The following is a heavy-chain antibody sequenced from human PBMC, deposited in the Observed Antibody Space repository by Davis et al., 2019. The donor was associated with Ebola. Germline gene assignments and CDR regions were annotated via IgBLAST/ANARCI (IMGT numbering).Heavy chain of an antibody. CDR2: ISRDGSIT. CDR3: TRDAGAVTDFDF. CDR1: GLTFSSST. Sequence: GSLKISCAVSGLTFSSSTMHWVRQAPGKGLEWVAVISRDGSITAYADSVKGRFTVSRDNSNNALFVQMNSLRTEDTAVYYCTRDAGAVTDFDFWGQGTLVTVSS. D-gene: IGHD1-26*01. V-gene: IGHV3-30*04. J-gene: IGHJ4*02.